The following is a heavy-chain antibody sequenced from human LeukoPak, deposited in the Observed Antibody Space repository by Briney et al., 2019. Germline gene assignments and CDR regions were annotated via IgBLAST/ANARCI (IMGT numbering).Heavy chain of an antibody. CDR3: VRAVHHLFYSDSSGYYGDAFDV. Sequence: GGSLRLSCAASGFSVGTNYMSWVRQAPGKGLEWVSVIYSGGTIRYADSVKGRFTISRDNSRDTLHPQMNSLRVDDTAVYYCVRAVHHLFYSDSSGYYGDAFDVWGQGTVVTVPS. CDR1: GFSVGTNY. D-gene: IGHD3-22*01. CDR2: IYSGGTI. V-gene: IGHV3-53*01. J-gene: IGHJ3*01.